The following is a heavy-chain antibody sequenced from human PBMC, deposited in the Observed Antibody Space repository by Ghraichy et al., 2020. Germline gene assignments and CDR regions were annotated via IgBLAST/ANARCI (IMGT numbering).Heavy chain of an antibody. J-gene: IGHJ4*02. CDR3: ARSLVVPAAGVTPHFGY. V-gene: IGHV2-70*04. CDR2: IDWDDDK. CDR1: GFSLSTSGMR. Sequence: SGPTLVKPTQTLTLTCTFSGFSLSTSGMRVSWIRQPPGKALEWLARIDWDDDKFYSTSLKTRLTISKDTSKNQVVLTMTNMDPVDTATYYCARSLVVPAAGVTPHFGYWGQGTLVTVSS. D-gene: IGHD2-2*01.